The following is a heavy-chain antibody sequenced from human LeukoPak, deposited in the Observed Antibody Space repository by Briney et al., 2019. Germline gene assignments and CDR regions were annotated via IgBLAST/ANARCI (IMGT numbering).Heavy chain of an antibody. V-gene: IGHV1-8*03. CDR1: GYTFTSYD. J-gene: IGHJ5*02. CDR3: ARGRGFVVVPAEDFWFDP. D-gene: IGHD2-2*01. CDR2: MNPNSGNT. Sequence: ASVKVSCKASGYTFTSYDINWVRQATGQGLEWMGWMNPNSGNTGYAQKFQGRVIITRNTSISTAYMELSSLRSEDTAVYYCARGRGFVVVPAEDFWFDPWGQGTLVTVSS.